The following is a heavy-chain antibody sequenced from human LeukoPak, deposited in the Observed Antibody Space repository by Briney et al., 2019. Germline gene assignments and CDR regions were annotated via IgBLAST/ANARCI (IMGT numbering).Heavy chain of an antibody. CDR1: AGTFSSYA. J-gene: IGHJ4*02. CDR3: AREIKYYYGSGSYVDY. Sequence: SVKVSCKASAGTFSSYAISWVRQAPGQGLEWMGRIIPIFGTANYAQKFQGRVTITTDESTSTAYMELSSLRSEDTAVYYCAREIKYYYGSGSYVDYWGQGTLVTVSS. V-gene: IGHV1-69*05. CDR2: IIPIFGTA. D-gene: IGHD3-10*01.